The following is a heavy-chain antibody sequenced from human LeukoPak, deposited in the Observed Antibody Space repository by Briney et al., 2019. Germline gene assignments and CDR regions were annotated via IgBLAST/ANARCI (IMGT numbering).Heavy chain of an antibody. CDR3: ARDRHFPYYFDY. CDR2: TYFRSKWYT. V-gene: IGHV6-1*01. CDR1: GDSLSSNNAA. J-gene: IGHJ4*02. D-gene: IGHD2/OR15-2a*01. Sequence: SQTLSLTCAISGDSLSSNNAAWNWIRQSPSRGLQWLGRTYFRSKWYTDYAVSLKSRITINPDASKNQFSLQLNSVTPEDTVVYYCARDRHFPYYFDYWGQGTLVTVSS.